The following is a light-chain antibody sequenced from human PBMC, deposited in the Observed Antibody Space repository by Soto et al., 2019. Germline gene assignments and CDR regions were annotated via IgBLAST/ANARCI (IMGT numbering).Light chain of an antibody. CDR3: CSYAGSYPYV. CDR2: DVS. J-gene: IGLJ1*01. Sequence: QSALTQPRSVSGSPGQSVTISCTGTSSDVGGYNYVSWYQQHPGKAPKLMIYDVSKRPSGVPDRFSGSKSGNTASLTISGLQAEDEADYSCCSYAGSYPYVFGTGTKLTVL. V-gene: IGLV2-11*01. CDR1: SSDVGGYNY.